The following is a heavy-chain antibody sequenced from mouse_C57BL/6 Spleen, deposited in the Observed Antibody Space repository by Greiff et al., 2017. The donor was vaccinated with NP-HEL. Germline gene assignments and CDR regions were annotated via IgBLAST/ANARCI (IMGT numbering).Heavy chain of an antibody. J-gene: IGHJ1*03. CDR2: ILPGSGST. CDR3: ARDSNYYGSSYFQGYFDV. Sequence: QVQLQQSGAELMKPGASVKLSCKATGYTFTGYWIEWVKQRPGHGLEWIGEILPGSGSTNYNEKFKGKATFTADTSSNTAYMQLSSLTTEDSAIYYCARDSNYYGSSYFQGYFDVWGTGTTVTVSS. V-gene: IGHV1-9*01. D-gene: IGHD1-1*01. CDR1: GYTFTGYW.